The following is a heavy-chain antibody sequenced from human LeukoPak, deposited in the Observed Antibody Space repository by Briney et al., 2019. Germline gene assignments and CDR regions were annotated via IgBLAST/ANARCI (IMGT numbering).Heavy chain of an antibody. CDR1: GFAFSSNA. CDR2: ISSSGARK. Sequence: GGSLRLSCVASGFAFSSNAMSWVRQAPGKGLECVSGISSSGARKHYADSVKGRFTISKDNAKNSLYLQMNSLRAEDTALYHCARNNGMDVWGQGTTVIVSS. J-gene: IGHJ6*02. V-gene: IGHV3-23*01. CDR3: ARNNGMDV.